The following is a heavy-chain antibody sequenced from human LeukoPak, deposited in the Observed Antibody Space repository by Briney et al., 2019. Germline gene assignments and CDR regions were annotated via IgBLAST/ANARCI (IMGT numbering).Heavy chain of an antibody. D-gene: IGHD6-6*01. Sequence: PGGSLRLSCAASGFTFSSYTLNWVRQTPGKGLEWVSSITGSSDIYYADSVKGRFTISRDNSKNTLYLQMNSLRAEDTAVYYCANIAAPPTYYYYYYMDVWGKGTTVTVSS. V-gene: IGHV3-21*04. CDR1: GFTFSSYT. J-gene: IGHJ6*03. CDR3: ANIAAPPTYYYYYYMDV. CDR2: ITGSSDI.